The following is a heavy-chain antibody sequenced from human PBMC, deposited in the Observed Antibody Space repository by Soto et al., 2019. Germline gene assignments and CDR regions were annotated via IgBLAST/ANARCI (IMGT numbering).Heavy chain of an antibody. CDR2: ISGSGGST. V-gene: IGHV3-23*01. D-gene: IGHD3-3*01. CDR3: AKERGDFWSGYYTTAFDY. Sequence: GGSLRLSCAASGFTFSSYAMSWVRQAPGKGLEWVSAISGSGGSTYYADSVKGRFTISRDNSKNTLYLQMNSLRAEDTAVYYCAKERGDFWSGYYTTAFDYWGQGTLVTVSS. CDR1: GFTFSSYA. J-gene: IGHJ4*02.